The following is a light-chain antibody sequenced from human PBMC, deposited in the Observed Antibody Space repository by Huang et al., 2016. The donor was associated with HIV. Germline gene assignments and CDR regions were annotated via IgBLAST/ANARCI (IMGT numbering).Light chain of an antibody. J-gene: IGKJ4*01. CDR2: ATS. V-gene: IGKV3-15*01. Sequence: EIVMTQSPDTLSVSPGERATLSRRASQSVRDKLAWYQQKPGQAPRLLLHATSTRAAGVTARFSGRGSGTEFTLTISSLQSEDCGVYYCQQYESWPPLTFGGGTKVEIK. CDR1: QSVRDK. CDR3: QQYESWPPLT.